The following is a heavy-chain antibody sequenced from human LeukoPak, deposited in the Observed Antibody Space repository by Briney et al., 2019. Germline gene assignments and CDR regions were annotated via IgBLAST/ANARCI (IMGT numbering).Heavy chain of an antibody. CDR1: GGTFSSYA. D-gene: IGHD5-24*01. CDR3: ARAPLGATDYYYYYMDV. Sequence: ASVKVSCKASGGTFSSYAISWVRQAPGQGLEWMGGIIPIFGTANYAQKFQGRVTITADESTSTAYMELSSLRSEDTAVYYCARAPLGATDYYYYYMDVWGKGTTVTVSS. J-gene: IGHJ6*03. V-gene: IGHV1-69*13. CDR2: IIPIFGTA.